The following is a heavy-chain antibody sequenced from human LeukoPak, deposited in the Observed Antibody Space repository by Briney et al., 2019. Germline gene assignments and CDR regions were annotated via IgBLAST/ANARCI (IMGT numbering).Heavy chain of an antibody. J-gene: IGHJ5*02. CDR2: INPNSGGT. CDR1: GYTFTDNY. V-gene: IGHV1-2*02. Sequence: GASVKVSCKASGYTFTDNYMHWVRQAPGQGLEWMGWINPNSGGTNYAQKFQGRVSMTRDTSITTAYMEMSRLRSDDTAVYYCARGDEMLTGNRDWFDPWGQGTLVTVFS. CDR3: ARGDEMLTGNRDWFDP. D-gene: IGHD3-9*01.